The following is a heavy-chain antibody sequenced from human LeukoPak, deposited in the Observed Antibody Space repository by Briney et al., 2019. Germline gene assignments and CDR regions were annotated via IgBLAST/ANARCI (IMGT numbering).Heavy chain of an antibody. CDR3: ARGRTPSRYYYDSSGYYGGYNWFDP. V-gene: IGHV1-2*02. CDR2: INPNSGGT. J-gene: IGHJ5*02. CDR1: GYTFTGYY. D-gene: IGHD3-22*01. Sequence: VASVKVSCKASGYTFTGYYMHWVRQAPGQGLEWMGWINPNSGGTNYAQKFQGRVTMTRGTSISTAYMELSRLRSDDTAVYYCARGRTPSRYYYDSSGYYGGYNWFDPWGQGTLVTVSS.